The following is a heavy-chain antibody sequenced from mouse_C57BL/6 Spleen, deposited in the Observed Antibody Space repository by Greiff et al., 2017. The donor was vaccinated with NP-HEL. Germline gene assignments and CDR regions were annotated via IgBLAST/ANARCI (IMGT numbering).Heavy chain of an antibody. D-gene: IGHD1-1*01. CDR3: ARQYLDYYGSSYYFDY. CDR1: GYTFTSYW. V-gene: IGHV1-52*01. J-gene: IGHJ2*01. Sequence: VQLQQSGAELVRPGSSVKLSCKASGYTFTSYWMHWVKQRPIQGLEWIGNIDPSDSETHYNQKFKDKATLTVEKSSSTVYLELSRLTSDDSAVYYCARQYLDYYGSSYYFDYWGQGTTLTVSS. CDR2: IDPSDSET.